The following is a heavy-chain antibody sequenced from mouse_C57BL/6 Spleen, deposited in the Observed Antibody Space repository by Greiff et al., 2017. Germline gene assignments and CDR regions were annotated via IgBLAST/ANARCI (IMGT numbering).Heavy chain of an antibody. CDR3: ARDPTTVVDWYFDV. Sequence: QVQLQQPGAELAKPGASVKLSCKASGYTFTSYWLHWVKQRPGQGLEWIGMIHPNSGSTNYNEKFKSKATLTVDKSSSTAYMQLSSLTSEDSAVYYCARDPTTVVDWYFDVWGTGTTVTVSS. D-gene: IGHD1-1*01. J-gene: IGHJ1*03. CDR1: GYTFTSYW. CDR2: IHPNSGST. V-gene: IGHV1-64*01.